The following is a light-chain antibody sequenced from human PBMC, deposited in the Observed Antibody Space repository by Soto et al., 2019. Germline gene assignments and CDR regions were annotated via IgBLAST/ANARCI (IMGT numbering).Light chain of an antibody. CDR3: AVWDNSLNGFYV. Sequence: SVLTQPPSASGTPGQRVTISCSGSSSNIGSNSVNWYQQLPGTAPKLLIYYDSQRTSGVPDRFSGSKSGTSASLAISGLQSEDEADYFCAVWDNSLNGFYVFGTGTKVTVL. CDR2: YDS. V-gene: IGLV1-44*01. CDR1: SSNIGSNS. J-gene: IGLJ1*01.